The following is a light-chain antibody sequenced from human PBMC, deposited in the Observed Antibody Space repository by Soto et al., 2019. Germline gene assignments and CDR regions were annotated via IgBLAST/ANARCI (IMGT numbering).Light chain of an antibody. J-gene: IGLJ1*01. CDR2: NNN. CDR3: ATWDDSLSAFYV. V-gene: IGLV1-47*01. Sequence: QPVLTQPPSASGTPGQRVTISCSGSSSNIGSNYVYWYQQVPGTAPKLLIYNNNQRPSGVPDRFSGSKSGTSASLAISGLRSEDEADYYCATWDDSLSAFYVFGTGTKVTVL. CDR1: SSNIGSNY.